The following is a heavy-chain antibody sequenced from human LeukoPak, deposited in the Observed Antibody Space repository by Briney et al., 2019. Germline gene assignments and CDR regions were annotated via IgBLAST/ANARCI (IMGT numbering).Heavy chain of an antibody. CDR3: ARGTRWSSTSCYHD. CDR2: INPNSGGT. V-gene: IGHV1-2*02. D-gene: IGHD2-2*01. CDR1: GYTFSGYF. Sequence: ASVKVSCRASGYTFSGYFMHWVRQAPGQGLEWMGWINPNSGGTNYAQKFQGRVTMTRDTSISTAYMELSRLRSDDTAVYYCARGTRWSSTSCYHDWGQGTLVTVSS. J-gene: IGHJ4*02.